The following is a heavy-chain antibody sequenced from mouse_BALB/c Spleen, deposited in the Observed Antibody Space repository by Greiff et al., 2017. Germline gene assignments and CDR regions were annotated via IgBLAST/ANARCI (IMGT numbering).Heavy chain of an antibody. Sequence: LQQPGAELVKPGASVKMSCKASGYTFTSYNMHWVKQTPGQGLEWIGAIYPGNGDTSYNQKFKGKATLTADKSSSTAYMQLSSLTSEDSAVYYCARCTMITSYWYFDVWAQGPRSPCPQ. V-gene: IGHV1-12*01. CDR3: ARCTMITSYWYFDV. J-gene: IGHJ1*01. D-gene: IGHD2-4*01. CDR2: IYPGNGDT. CDR1: GYTFTSYN.